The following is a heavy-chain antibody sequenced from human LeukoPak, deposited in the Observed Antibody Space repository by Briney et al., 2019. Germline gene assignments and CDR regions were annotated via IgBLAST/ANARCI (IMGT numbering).Heavy chain of an antibody. Sequence: ASVKVSCEASGYTFTVNHVHWVRQAPGRGLEWMGWNDPNSGGTKYAQKFQDRVAMTSDTSISTAYMELSGLRSDDTAVYFCAREADIVSFDLWGRGTRVTVSS. D-gene: IGHD3-16*02. J-gene: IGHJ2*01. V-gene: IGHV1-2*02. CDR3: AREADIVSFDL. CDR1: GYTFTVNH. CDR2: NDPNSGGT.